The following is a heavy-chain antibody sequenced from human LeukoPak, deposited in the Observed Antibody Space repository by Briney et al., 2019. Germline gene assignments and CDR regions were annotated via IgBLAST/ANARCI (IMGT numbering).Heavy chain of an antibody. CDR1: GFTFSSYS. D-gene: IGHD3-16*02. V-gene: IGHV3-21*01. J-gene: IGHJ4*02. CDR2: ISSSSSYI. CDR3: ARDPLGGVIDYFDY. Sequence: PGGSLRLSCAASGFTFSSYSMNWVRQAPGKGLEWVSSISSSSSYIYHADSVKGRFTISRDNAKNSLYLQMNSLRAEDTAVYYCARDPLGGVIDYFDYWGQGTLVTVSS.